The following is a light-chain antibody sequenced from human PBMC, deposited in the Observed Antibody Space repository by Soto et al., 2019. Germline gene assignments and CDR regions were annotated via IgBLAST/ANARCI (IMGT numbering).Light chain of an antibody. CDR2: GAS. V-gene: IGKV3-15*01. J-gene: IGKJ1*01. CDR1: QSVSTN. Sequence: EMVMTQSPATLSVSPGDRATLSCRASQSVSTNLAWYQQKPGQAPRPLIYGASTRATGIPARFSGSGSGTEFTLTISSLQSDDFATYYCQQYNSYSPWTFGQGTKVDIK. CDR3: QQYNSYSPWT.